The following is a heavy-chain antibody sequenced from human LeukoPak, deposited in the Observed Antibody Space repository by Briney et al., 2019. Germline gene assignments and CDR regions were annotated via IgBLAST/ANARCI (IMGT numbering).Heavy chain of an antibody. CDR2: ISGSGVSI. D-gene: IGHD6-13*01. Sequence: PGGSLRLSCAASGFTFSSYAMSWVRQAPGKGLEWVSAISGSGVSIYYADSVKGRFTISRDNSKNTVYLQMNSLRAEDTAVYYCAKDRGGRYSSSYEDYWGQGTLVTVSS. CDR3: AKDRGGRYSSSYEDY. CDR1: GFTFSSYA. V-gene: IGHV3-23*01. J-gene: IGHJ4*02.